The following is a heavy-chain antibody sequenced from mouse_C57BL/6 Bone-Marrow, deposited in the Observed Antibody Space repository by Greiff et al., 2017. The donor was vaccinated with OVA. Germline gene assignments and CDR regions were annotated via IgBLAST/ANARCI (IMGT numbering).Heavy chain of an antibody. CDR3: ARGGYPKY. CDR1: GYAFSSSW. CDR2: IYPGDGDT. Sequence: LKQSGPELVKPGASVKISCKASGYAFSSSWMNWVKQRPGKGLEWIGRIYPGDGDTNYNGKFKGKATLTADKSSSTAYMQLSSLTSEDSAVYFCARGGYPKYWGQGTLVTVSA. V-gene: IGHV1-82*01. D-gene: IGHD2-2*01. J-gene: IGHJ3*01.